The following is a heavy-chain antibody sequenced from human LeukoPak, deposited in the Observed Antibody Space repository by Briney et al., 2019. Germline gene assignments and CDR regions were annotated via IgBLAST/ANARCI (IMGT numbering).Heavy chain of an antibody. J-gene: IGHJ4*02. V-gene: IGHV4-4*02. Sequence: ASETLSLTCAVSGGSISSGYWWSWVRQPPMKGLEWIGEIIDSGSTNYNPSLKGRITISLDKTKNQFSLNVNSVTAADTAGYYCATYGPTSGGYTFEYWGQGILVTVSS. CDR1: GGSISSGYW. D-gene: IGHD2-15*01. CDR3: ATYGPTSGGYTFEY. CDR2: IIDSGST.